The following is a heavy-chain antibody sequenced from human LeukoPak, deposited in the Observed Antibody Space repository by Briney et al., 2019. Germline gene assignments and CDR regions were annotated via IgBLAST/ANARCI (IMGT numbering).Heavy chain of an antibody. Sequence: TGGSLRLSCAASGFTFSSYAMNWVRQAPGKGLEWVSFISNSGSTIYYADSVKGRFTISRDNSKNTLYLQMNSLSAEDTAVYYCAKRASPPYYFDYWGQGTLVTVSS. CDR3: AKRASPPYYFDY. CDR2: ISNSGSTI. V-gene: IGHV3-48*03. CDR1: GFTFSSYA. J-gene: IGHJ4*02.